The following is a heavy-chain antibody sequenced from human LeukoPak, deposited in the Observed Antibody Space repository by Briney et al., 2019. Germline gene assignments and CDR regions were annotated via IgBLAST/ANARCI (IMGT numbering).Heavy chain of an antibody. Sequence: SETLSLTCTVSGDSISGHYWSWIRQAPGKGLEWIGYIWYSGTTKYNPSLKSRVTISVDTSKNQFSLKLSSVTAADTAVYYCARMIGPYYFVYWGQGTLVTVSS. CDR3: ARMIGPYYFVY. CDR2: IWYSGTT. D-gene: IGHD3-22*01. V-gene: IGHV4-59*11. CDR1: GDSISGHY. J-gene: IGHJ4*02.